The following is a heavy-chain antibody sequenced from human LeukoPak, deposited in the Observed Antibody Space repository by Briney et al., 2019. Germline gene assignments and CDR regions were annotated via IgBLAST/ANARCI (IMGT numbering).Heavy chain of an antibody. Sequence: GGTLRLSCAASGFTFSSYGMSWVRQAPGKGLEWVSAISGSGGSTYYADSVKGRFTISRDNSNTLYLQMNSLRAEDTAVYYCARAWSRVDPFDMWGQGTMVTVSS. CDR1: GFTFSSYG. V-gene: IGHV3-23*01. CDR3: ARAWSRVDPFDM. D-gene: IGHD2-8*02. J-gene: IGHJ3*02. CDR2: ISGSGGST.